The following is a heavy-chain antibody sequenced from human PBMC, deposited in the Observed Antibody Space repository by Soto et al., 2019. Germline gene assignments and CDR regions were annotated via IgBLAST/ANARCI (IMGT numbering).Heavy chain of an antibody. Sequence: QVQLVQSGAEVKKPGSSVKVSCKASGGTFSSYTISWVRQAPGQGLEWMGRIITMLGIANYAQKFQGRVTITADKSTSTAYMELSSLRSEDTAVYYCARTGYSYGSWWFDPWGQGTLVTVS. D-gene: IGHD5-18*01. CDR3: ARTGYSYGSWWFDP. V-gene: IGHV1-69*02. CDR1: GGTFSSYT. CDR2: IITMLGIA. J-gene: IGHJ5*02.